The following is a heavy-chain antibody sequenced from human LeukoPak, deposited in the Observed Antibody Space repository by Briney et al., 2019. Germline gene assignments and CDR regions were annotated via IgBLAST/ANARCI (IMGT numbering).Heavy chain of an antibody. D-gene: IGHD6-19*01. Sequence: GGSLRLSCAASGFTFSSYRMNWVRHAPGKGLEWVSSISSSSSYIYYADSVKGRFTISRDNAKNSLYLQMNSLRAEDTAVYYCARGPLAVAGMGGPNWFDRWGQGTLVTVSS. J-gene: IGHJ5*02. CDR3: ARGPLAVAGMGGPNWFDR. CDR1: GFTFSSYR. V-gene: IGHV3-21*01. CDR2: ISSSSSYI.